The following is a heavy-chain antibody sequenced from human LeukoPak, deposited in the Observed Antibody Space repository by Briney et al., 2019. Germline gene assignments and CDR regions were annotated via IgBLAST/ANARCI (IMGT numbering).Heavy chain of an antibody. V-gene: IGHV3-48*03. J-gene: IGHJ4*02. D-gene: IGHD3-10*01. CDR1: GFTFSSYE. CDR2: ISSSGNTI. Sequence: GGSLRLSCAASGFTFSSYEMNWVRQAPGKGLEWVSYISSSGNTIYYADSVKGRFTISRDNAKNSLYPQMNSLRAEDTAIYYCARDLARFGENLFDYWGQGTLVTVSS. CDR3: ARDLARFGENLFDY.